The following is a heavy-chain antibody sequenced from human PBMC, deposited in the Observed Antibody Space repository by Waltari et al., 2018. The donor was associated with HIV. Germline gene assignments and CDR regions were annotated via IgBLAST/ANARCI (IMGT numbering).Heavy chain of an antibody. Sequence: EVQLLESGGGLVQPGGSLRLSCAASGFPPRNYAMSWVRQAPGKGLEWVSTISGRGGSTYYADAVKGRFTISRDNSKNTLYLQMNSLRAEDTAVYYCAKDRTNRAVFDYWGQGTLVTVSS. CDR3: AKDRTNRAVFDY. CDR2: ISGRGGST. CDR1: GFPPRNYA. V-gene: IGHV3-23*01. J-gene: IGHJ4*02.